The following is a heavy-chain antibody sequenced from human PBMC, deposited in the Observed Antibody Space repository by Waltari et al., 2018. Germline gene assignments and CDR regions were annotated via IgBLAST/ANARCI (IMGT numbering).Heavy chain of an antibody. D-gene: IGHD3-10*01. CDR1: GISVRTYA. J-gene: IGHJ4*02. CDR3: ARDGHSYFYGSWSDY. V-gene: IGHV3-30*01. Sequence: QVHLVESGGGVVKPGKSLTLSCEVSGISVRTYAMHWVRQAPGKGLEWVAVISFDGNNIYCADSVKSRFTITRDNSKNTLYLQMNSLTPEDTGIYYCARDGHSYFYGSWSDYWGQGTLVTVSS. CDR2: ISFDGNNI.